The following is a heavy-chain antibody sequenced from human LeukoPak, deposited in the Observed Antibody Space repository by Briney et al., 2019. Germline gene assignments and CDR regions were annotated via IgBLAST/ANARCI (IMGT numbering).Heavy chain of an antibody. V-gene: IGHV4-4*07. CDR1: GGSISSNY. CDR2: IYTSGST. J-gene: IGHJ5*02. CDR3: AATLGYGWFDP. D-gene: IGHD1-1*01. Sequence: PSETLSLTCTVSGGSISSNYWSWIRQPAGKGLEWIGRIYTSGSTNYSPSLKSRVTLSVDTSRNQFSLRLSSVTAADTAVYYCAATLGYGWFDPWGQGTLVTVSS.